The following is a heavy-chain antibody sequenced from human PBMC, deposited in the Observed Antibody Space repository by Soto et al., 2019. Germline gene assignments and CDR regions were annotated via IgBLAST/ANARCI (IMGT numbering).Heavy chain of an antibody. J-gene: IGHJ4*02. CDR2: ISYDGSNK. CDR3: AIANYYDSSGYYQTFDY. Sequence: LRLSCAASGFTFSSYAMHWVRQAPGKGLEWVAVISYDGSNKYYADSVKGRFTISRDNSKNTLYLQMNSLRAEDTAVYYCAIANYYDSSGYYQTFDYWGQGILVTVSS. V-gene: IGHV3-30-3*01. CDR1: GFTFSSYA. D-gene: IGHD3-22*01.